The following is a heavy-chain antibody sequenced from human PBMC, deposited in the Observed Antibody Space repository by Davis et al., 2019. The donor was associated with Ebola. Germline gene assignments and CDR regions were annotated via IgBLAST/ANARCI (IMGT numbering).Heavy chain of an antibody. V-gene: IGHV3-66*01. Sequence: GESLKISCAASGFTVRSTYMSWVRQAPGKGLEWVSVIYSGGTTRYADYADSVKGRFTISRDYSKNTLYLQMNSLRDEDTAMYYCTKGWDLSAWFDPWGQGALVTVSS. CDR3: TKGWDLSAWFDP. D-gene: IGHD3-16*02. CDR2: IYSGGTTRYA. J-gene: IGHJ5*02. CDR1: GFTVRSTY.